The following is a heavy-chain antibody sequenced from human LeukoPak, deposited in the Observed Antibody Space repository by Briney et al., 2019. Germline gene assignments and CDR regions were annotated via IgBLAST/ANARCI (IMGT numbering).Heavy chain of an antibody. J-gene: IGHJ4*02. CDR3: ARGRRFLEPIAY. CDR2: IYSGGST. V-gene: IGHV3-66*01. CDR1: GFTVSSNY. D-gene: IGHD3-3*01. Sequence: PGGSLRLSCAASGFTVSSNYMSWVRQAPGKGLGWVSVIYSGGSTYYADSVKGRFTISRDNSKNTLYLQMNSLRAEDTAVYYCARGRRFLEPIAYWGQGTLVTVSS.